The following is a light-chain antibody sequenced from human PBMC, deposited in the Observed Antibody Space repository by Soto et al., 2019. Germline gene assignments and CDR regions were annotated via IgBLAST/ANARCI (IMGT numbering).Light chain of an antibody. V-gene: IGKV1D-12*01. J-gene: IGKJ5*01. CDR1: QVISIW. CDR3: QQVNSGPVS. Sequence: EIQMTQSQSSVSSSPGDRSSIHCGASQVISIWLGCYQQKPGKATKLLIYAAYSWQSGVPSRFSGRGSGTDLTLTISSLQPEDFASYYCQQVNSGPVSFGQGTRRRL. CDR2: AAY.